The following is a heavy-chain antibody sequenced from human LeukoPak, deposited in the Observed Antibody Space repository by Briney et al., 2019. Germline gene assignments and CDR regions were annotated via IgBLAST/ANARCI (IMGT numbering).Heavy chain of an antibody. CDR2: VASDGSQT. D-gene: IGHD3-10*01. J-gene: IGHJ3*02. CDR3: ARERQDTIVHSGAFDI. V-gene: IGHV3-30-3*01. CDR1: GFTLGTYI. Sequence: GKSLRLSCGASGFTLGTYIMHWVRQAPGKGLQWVAAVASDGSQTFYIGSVRGRFTISRDNSKNTLYLQMNTLRAEDTAVYFCARERQDTIVHSGAFDIWGQGTMVTVSS.